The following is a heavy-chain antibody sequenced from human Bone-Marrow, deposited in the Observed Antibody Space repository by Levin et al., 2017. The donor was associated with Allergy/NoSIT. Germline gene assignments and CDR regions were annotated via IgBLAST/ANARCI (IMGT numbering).Heavy chain of an antibody. CDR3: ARYSNYVVFDS. J-gene: IGHJ4*02. D-gene: IGHD4-11*01. Sequence: SQTLSLTCSVSGGSVTSDVYYWSWIRQPPGKGLEWVGYIYYSGSTSYNPSLKSRVLISIDTSKNQFSLKLNSLSAADTAVYYCARYSNYVVFDSWGQGTLVTVSS. CDR2: IYYSGST. CDR1: GGSVTSDVYY. V-gene: IGHV4-30-4*01.